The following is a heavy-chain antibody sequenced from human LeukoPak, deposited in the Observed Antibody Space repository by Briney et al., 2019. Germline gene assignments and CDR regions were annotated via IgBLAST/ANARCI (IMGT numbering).Heavy chain of an antibody. CDR2: ISGSGGST. D-gene: IGHD2-2*01. J-gene: IGHJ5*01. V-gene: IGHV3-23*01. CDR3: AKDRHAPGRYCSSTTCFPFDS. Sequence: GGSLRLSCAASGFTFSSYDMSWVRQAPGKGLEWVSAISGSGGSTYYADSVKGRFAISRDNSKSTLYLQMNSLRAEDTAVYYCAKDRHAPGRYCSSTTCFPFDSWGQGTLVTVSS. CDR1: GFTFSSYD.